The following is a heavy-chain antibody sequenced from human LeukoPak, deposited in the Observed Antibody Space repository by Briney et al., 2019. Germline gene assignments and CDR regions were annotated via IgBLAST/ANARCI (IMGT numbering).Heavy chain of an antibody. V-gene: IGHV3-74*01. D-gene: IGHD3-3*01. CDR2: INSDGSST. Sequence: PGGSLRLSCAASGFTFSSYWMHWVRQPPGKGLVWVSRINSDGSSTSYADSVKGRFTISRDNAKNTLYLQMNSLRAEDTAVYYCAKDAEIHYDFWSGPYFDYWGQGTLVTVSS. J-gene: IGHJ4*02. CDR3: AKDAEIHYDFWSGPYFDY. CDR1: GFTFSSYW.